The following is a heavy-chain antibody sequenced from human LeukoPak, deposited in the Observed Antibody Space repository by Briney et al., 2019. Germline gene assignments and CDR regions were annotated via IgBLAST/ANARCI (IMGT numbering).Heavy chain of an antibody. CDR1: GYTFTSYY. CDR3: ARDRMYYYDSSGPGNWFDP. D-gene: IGHD3-22*01. CDR2: INPSGGST. J-gene: IGHJ5*02. V-gene: IGHV1-46*01. Sequence: PPASVKVSCKASGYTFTSYYMHWVRQAPGQGLEWMGIINPSGGSTSYAQKFQGRVTMTRDMSTSTVYMELSSLRSEDTAVYYCARDRMYYYDSSGPGNWFDPWGQGTLVTVSP.